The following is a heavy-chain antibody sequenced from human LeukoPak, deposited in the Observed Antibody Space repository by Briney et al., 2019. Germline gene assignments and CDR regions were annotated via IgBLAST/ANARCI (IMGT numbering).Heavy chain of an antibody. J-gene: IGHJ6*02. CDR3: ARQELHPGSRYYGMDV. CDR2: IYDSGST. V-gene: IGHV4-59*08. D-gene: IGHD1-1*01. CDR1: GGSISSYY. Sequence: PSGTLSLTCTVSGGSISSYYWNWIRQPPGKGLEWIGYIYDSGSTKYNPFLKSRATISVDTSKNQFSLKLSSVTAADTAVYYCARQELHPGSRYYGMDVWGQGTAVTVSS.